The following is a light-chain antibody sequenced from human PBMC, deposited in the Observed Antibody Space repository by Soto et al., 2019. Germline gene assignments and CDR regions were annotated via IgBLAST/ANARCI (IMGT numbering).Light chain of an antibody. V-gene: IGKV1-5*01. J-gene: IGKJ1*01. Sequence: DIQMTQPPSTLSASIGDRATLSCRASQNIGRWLAWYQQKPGKAPKLLIYDASSLESGVPSRFSGSGSGTEFTLTISSLQPDDFATYYCQQYNSYPWTFGQGTKVDIK. CDR1: QNIGRW. CDR2: DAS. CDR3: QQYNSYPWT.